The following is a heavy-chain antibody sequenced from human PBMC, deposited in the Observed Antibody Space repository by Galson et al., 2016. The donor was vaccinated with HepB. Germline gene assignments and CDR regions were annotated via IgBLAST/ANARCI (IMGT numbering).Heavy chain of an antibody. CDR2: ISTASTYK. CDR3: AKDQGEGSWDPHPYYFDY. D-gene: IGHD6-13*01. J-gene: IGHJ4*02. V-gene: IGHV3-21*04. CDR1: GFTFSNYN. Sequence: SLRLSCAGSGFTFSNYNMNWVRQAPGKGLEWVACISTASTYKYHADSLKGRITISRDNAKNTLYLQMNSLRAEDTAVYYCAKDQGEGSWDPHPYYFDYWGQGTLVTVSS.